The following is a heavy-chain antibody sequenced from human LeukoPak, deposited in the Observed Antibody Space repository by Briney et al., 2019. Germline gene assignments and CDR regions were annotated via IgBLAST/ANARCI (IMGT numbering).Heavy chain of an antibody. CDR1: GFTFSSYA. J-gene: IGHJ3*02. V-gene: IGHV3-23*01. Sequence: GGSLRLSCAASGFTFSSYAMSWVRQAPGKGLECVSAISGSGGSTYYADSVKGRFTISRDNSKNTLYLQMNSLRAEDTAVYYCAKTYYDFWTGYYRGDHDAFDIWGQGTMVTVSS. CDR3: AKTYYDFWTGYYRGDHDAFDI. CDR2: ISGSGGST. D-gene: IGHD3-3*01.